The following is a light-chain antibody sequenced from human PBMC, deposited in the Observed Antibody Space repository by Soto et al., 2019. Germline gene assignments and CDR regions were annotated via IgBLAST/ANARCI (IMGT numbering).Light chain of an antibody. Sequence: QSVLSQPTSMAGSTGQSITISCTGTSSDIGGYNYVSWFQQHPGKVPKLIIYEVDNRPSGVSSRFSGSKSGNTASLTISGLQAEDEDDYYCNSYSRIITFGVFGTGPKLTVL. CDR2: EVD. CDR3: NSYSRIITFGV. V-gene: IGLV2-14*01. J-gene: IGLJ1*01. CDR1: SSDIGGYNY.